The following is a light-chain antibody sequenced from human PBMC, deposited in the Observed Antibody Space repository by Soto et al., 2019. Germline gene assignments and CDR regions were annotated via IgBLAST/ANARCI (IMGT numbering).Light chain of an antibody. Sequence: QSVLTQPASVSGSPGPSITISCSGTSSHIGAYNHVSWYQQPPGNAPKLMIYDVSSRPSGVSNLFSGSKSDNTASLTISGLQAEDEADYYCLSYTTSYTYVFGTGTKVTVL. V-gene: IGLV2-14*03. CDR3: LSYTTSYTYV. J-gene: IGLJ1*01. CDR1: SSHIGAYNH. CDR2: DVS.